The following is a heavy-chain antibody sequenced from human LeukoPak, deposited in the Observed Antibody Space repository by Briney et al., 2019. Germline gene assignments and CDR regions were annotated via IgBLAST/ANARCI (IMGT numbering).Heavy chain of an antibody. J-gene: IGHJ3*02. CDR3: ARQVSYYDSSGYYYSAFDI. V-gene: IGHV4-30-4*08. D-gene: IGHD3-22*01. Sequence: PSQTLSLTCTVSGGSISSGDYYWSWIRQPPGKGLEWIGYIYYSGSTYYNPSLKSRVTISVDTSKNQFSLKLSSVTAADTAVYYCARQVSYYDSSGYYYSAFDIWGQGTMVTVSS. CDR2: IYYSGST. CDR1: GGSISSGDYY.